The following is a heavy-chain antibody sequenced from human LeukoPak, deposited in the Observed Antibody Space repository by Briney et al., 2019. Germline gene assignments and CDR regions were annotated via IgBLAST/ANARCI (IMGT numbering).Heavy chain of an antibody. CDR2: INWNGGST. V-gene: IGHV3-20*04. J-gene: IGHJ4*02. D-gene: IGHD1-26*01. CDR1: GFTFDDYG. CDR3: AKDHSPYSGSYLPGY. Sequence: GGSLRLSCAASGFTFDDYGMSWVRQAPGKGLEWVSGINWNGGSTGYADSVKGRFTISRDNSKNTLYLQMNSLRAEDTAVYYCAKDHSPYSGSYLPGYWGQGTLVTVSS.